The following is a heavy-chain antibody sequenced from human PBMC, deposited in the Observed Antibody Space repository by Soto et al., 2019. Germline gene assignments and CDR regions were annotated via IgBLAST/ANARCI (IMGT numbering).Heavy chain of an antibody. CDR1: GFTFSSYA. V-gene: IGHV3-30-3*01. Sequence: GGSLRLSCAASGFTFSSYAMYWVRQAPGKGLEWVAVISYDGSNKYYVDSVKGRFTISRDNSKNTLYLQMNSLRAEDTAVYYCARVETTVTTSYYFDYWGQGTMVTVSS. J-gene: IGHJ4*02. CDR3: ARVETTVTTSYYFDY. CDR2: ISYDGSNK. D-gene: IGHD4-17*01.